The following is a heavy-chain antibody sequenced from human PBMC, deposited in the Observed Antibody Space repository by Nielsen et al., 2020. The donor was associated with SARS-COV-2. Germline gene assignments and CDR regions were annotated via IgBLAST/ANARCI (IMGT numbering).Heavy chain of an antibody. V-gene: IGHV1-2*06. D-gene: IGHD5-18*01. J-gene: IGHJ5*02. Sequence: ASVKVSCKASGYTFTGHYIHWVRQAPGQGLEWMGRINPNSAGTNYAQTFKGRVTLTTDTSISTAYMDLSWLRSDDTAFYYCARDEYNYGYNWFDTWGQGTLVTVSS. CDR2: INPNSAGT. CDR1: GYTFTGHY. CDR3: ARDEYNYGYNWFDT.